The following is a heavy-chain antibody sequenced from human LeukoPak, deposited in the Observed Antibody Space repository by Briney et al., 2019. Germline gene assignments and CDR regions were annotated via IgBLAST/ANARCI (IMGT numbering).Heavy chain of an antibody. V-gene: IGHV3-33*01. CDR2: IWYDGSNK. CDR1: GLIFISYG. Sequence: GGSLTLSCAPSGLIFISYGMHSVSQAPGNGMECVALIWYDGSNKYYAKSVKGRFTISRDNSKNTLYMQMNSLRAEDTAVYYCARDANYYFDYWGQGTLVIVSS. J-gene: IGHJ4*02. CDR3: ARDANYYFDY. D-gene: IGHD1-7*01.